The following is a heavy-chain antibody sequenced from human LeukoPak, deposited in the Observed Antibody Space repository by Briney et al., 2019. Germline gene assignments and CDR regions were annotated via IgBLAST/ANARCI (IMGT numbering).Heavy chain of an antibody. CDR2: ISGSGGST. J-gene: IGHJ4*02. V-gene: IGHV3-23*01. CDR1: GFTFSSYA. Sequence: GGSLRLSCAASGFTFSSYAMSWVRQAPGKGLEWVSAISGSGGSTYYADSVKGRFTISRDNTKNTLYLQMNSLRAEDTAVYYCAKDYDFWSGYYGYWGQGTLVTVSS. D-gene: IGHD3-3*01. CDR3: AKDYDFWSGYYGY.